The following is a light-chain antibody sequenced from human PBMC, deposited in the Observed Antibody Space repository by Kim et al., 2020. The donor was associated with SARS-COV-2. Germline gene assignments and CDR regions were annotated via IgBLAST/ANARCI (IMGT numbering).Light chain of an antibody. Sequence: DIQMTQSPSSLSASVGDRVTITCRTSQSISSHLNWYQQKPGRAPKLLISAASTLQGGVPSRFSGSGSETDFTITISSLQPGDFATYFCGQSYITPFTFGPGTKVDIK. V-gene: IGKV1-39*01. CDR1: QSISSH. CDR2: AAS. CDR3: GQSYITPFT. J-gene: IGKJ3*01.